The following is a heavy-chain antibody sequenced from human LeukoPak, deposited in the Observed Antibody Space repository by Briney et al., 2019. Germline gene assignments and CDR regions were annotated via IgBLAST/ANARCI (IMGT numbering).Heavy chain of an antibody. Sequence: HPGRSLRLSCAASGFTFSNYAMHWVRQAPGKGLEWVAVISYEGSDKYYADSVKGRFTISRDSSKNTLYLQMNSLRAEDTALYYCARPSYSGSLPDAFDIWGQGTMVTVSS. CDR3: ARPSYSGSLPDAFDI. CDR2: ISYEGSDK. D-gene: IGHD1-26*01. V-gene: IGHV3-30*04. CDR1: GFTFSNYA. J-gene: IGHJ3*02.